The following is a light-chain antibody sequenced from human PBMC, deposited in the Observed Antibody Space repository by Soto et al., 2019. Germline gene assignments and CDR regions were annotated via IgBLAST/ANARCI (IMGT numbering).Light chain of an antibody. J-gene: IGKJ2*01. CDR1: QSVSSSS. CDR3: QQYGRSPYT. V-gene: IGKV3-20*01. Sequence: EIVLTQSPGTLSLSPGERATLSCRASQSVSSSSLAWYQQKPGQAPRLLIYGASSRATGIPDRFSGSGSGTDFTLTIRRLEHEDFAVYYCQQYGRSPYTFGPGTKREIK. CDR2: GAS.